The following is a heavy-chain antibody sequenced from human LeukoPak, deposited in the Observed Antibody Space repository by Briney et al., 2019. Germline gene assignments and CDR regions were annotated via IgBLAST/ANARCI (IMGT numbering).Heavy chain of an antibody. Sequence: GGSLRLSCEASGLSFSTFGMSWVRQAPGKGLEWVSNIGSSGTTIYYADSVKGRFSISRDNAKSSLYLQMNSLRVEDTAVYYCALLAVASDFDYWGQGALVTVSS. D-gene: IGHD6-19*01. J-gene: IGHJ4*02. V-gene: IGHV3-48*04. CDR1: GLSFSTFG. CDR3: ALLAVASDFDY. CDR2: IGSSGTTI.